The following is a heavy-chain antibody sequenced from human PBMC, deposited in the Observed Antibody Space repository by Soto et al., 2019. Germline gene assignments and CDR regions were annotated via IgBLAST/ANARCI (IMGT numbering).Heavy chain of an antibody. V-gene: IGHV4-4*02. CDR1: GGSISSSNW. J-gene: IGHJ2*01. Sequence: QVQLQESGPGLVKPSGTLSLTCAVSGGSISSSNWWSWVRQPPGKGLEWIGEIYHSGSTNYNPSLKRRVTISVDKSKNQFSLKLSSVTAADTAVYYCARSTVSGSYPNWYFDLWGRGTLVTVSS. CDR3: ARSTVSGSYPNWYFDL. CDR2: IYHSGST. D-gene: IGHD1-26*01.